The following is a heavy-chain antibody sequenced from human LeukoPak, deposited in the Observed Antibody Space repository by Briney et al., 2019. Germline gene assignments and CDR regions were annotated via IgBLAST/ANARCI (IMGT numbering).Heavy chain of an antibody. CDR3: AKGLRSGNYYFFDS. J-gene: IGHJ5*01. CDR2: ISGSGGST. CDR1: GFTFSSYA. Sequence: SGGSLRLSCAASGFTFSSYAMGWVRQAPGKGLEWVSAISGSGGSTYYADSVKGRFTISRDNSKNTVFLQMNSLRAEDTAVYYCAKGLRSGNYYFFDSWGQGSLVTVSS. D-gene: IGHD1-26*01. V-gene: IGHV3-23*01.